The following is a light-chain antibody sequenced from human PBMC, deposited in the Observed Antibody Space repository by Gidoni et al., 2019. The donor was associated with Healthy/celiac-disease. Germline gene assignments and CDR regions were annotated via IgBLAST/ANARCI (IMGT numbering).Light chain of an antibody. CDR3: QQSFT. Sequence: DIQMTQSPSTLSASVGDRVTITCRASQSISSWLAWYQQKPGKAPKLLIYKASSLESGVPSRFSGSGSGTEFTLTISSLQPDDFATYYCQQSFTFXPXTKVDIK. CDR2: KAS. V-gene: IGKV1-5*03. CDR1: QSISSW. J-gene: IGKJ3*01.